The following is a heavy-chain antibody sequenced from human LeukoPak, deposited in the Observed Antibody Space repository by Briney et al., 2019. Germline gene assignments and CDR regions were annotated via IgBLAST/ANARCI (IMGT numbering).Heavy chain of an antibody. CDR2: IRYDGSNK. D-gene: IGHD3-10*01. V-gene: IGHV3-30*02. J-gene: IGHJ4*02. CDR1: GFTFSNYW. Sequence: GGSLRLSCAASGFTFSNYWMHWVRQAPGKGLEWVAFIRYDGSNKYYADSVKGRFTISRDNSKNTLYLQMNSLRAEDTAVYYCAKDRYYYGSGSYSFFDYWGQGTLVTVSS. CDR3: AKDRYYYGSGSYSFFDY.